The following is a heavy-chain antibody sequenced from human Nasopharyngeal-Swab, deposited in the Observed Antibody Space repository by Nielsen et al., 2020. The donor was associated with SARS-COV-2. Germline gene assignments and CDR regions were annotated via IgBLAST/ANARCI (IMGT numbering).Heavy chain of an antibody. CDR2: IIPIFGTA. CDR1: GGTFSSYA. CDR3: ARDSSDSYYGMDV. V-gene: IGHV1-69*06. J-gene: IGHJ6*02. Sequence: SVKVSCKASGGTFSSYAISWVRQAPGQGLEWMGGIIPIFGTANYAQKFQGRVTITADKSTSTAHMELSSLRSEDTAVYYCARDSSDSYYGMDVWGQGTTVTVSS.